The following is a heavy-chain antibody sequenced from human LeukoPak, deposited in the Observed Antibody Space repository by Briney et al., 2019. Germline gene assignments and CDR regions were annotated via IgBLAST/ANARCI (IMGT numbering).Heavy chain of an antibody. Sequence: PXASXTXXXKASGYTFISYAMNWVRQAPGQGLEWMGWINTNTGNPTYAQGFTGRFVFSLDTSVSTAYLQISSLKAEDTAVYYCARVVETDNYDAFDIWGQGTMVTVSS. CDR3: ARVVETDNYDAFDI. J-gene: IGHJ3*02. CDR2: INTNTGNP. D-gene: IGHD1-1*01. CDR1: GYTFISYA. V-gene: IGHV7-4-1*02.